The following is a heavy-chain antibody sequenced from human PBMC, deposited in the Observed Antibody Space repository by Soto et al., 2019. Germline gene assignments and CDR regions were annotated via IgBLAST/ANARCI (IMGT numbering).Heavy chain of an antibody. J-gene: IGHJ4*02. D-gene: IGHD4-17*01. V-gene: IGHV6-1*01. Sequence: SQTLSLTCAISGDSVSSNSAAWNWIRQSPSRGLEWLGRTYYRSKWYNDYAVSVKSRITINPDTSKNQFSLQLNSVTPEDTAVYYCAKERANDYGEHDFFDYWGQGNLVTVSS. CDR1: GDSVSSNSAA. CDR2: TYYRSKWYN. CDR3: AKERANDYGEHDFFDY.